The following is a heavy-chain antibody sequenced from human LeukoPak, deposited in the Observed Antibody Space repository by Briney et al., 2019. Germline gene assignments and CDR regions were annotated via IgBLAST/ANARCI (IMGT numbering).Heavy chain of an antibody. J-gene: IGHJ4*02. V-gene: IGHV3-53*01. D-gene: IGHD2-2*01. Sequence: GGSLRLSCAASGFTFSSNYMSWVRQAPGKGLEWVSVIYSGGSTYYADSVKGRFTISRDNSKNTLYLQMNSLRAEDTAVYYCARAPIYCSSTSCYASYFDYWGQGTLVTVSS. CDR1: GFTFSSNY. CDR2: IYSGGST. CDR3: ARAPIYCSSTSCYASYFDY.